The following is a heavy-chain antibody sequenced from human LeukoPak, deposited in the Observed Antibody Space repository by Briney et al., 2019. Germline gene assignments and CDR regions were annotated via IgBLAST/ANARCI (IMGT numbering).Heavy chain of an antibody. V-gene: IGHV3-33*08. CDR2: IWYDGSNK. CDR1: GFTFSSYA. Sequence: GRSLRLSCAASGFTFSSYAMHWVRQAPGKGLEWVAVIWYDGSNKYYADSVKGRFTISRDNSKNTLYLQMNSLRAEDTAVYYCARGGRVGVQLWLLGYWGQGTLVTVSS. CDR3: ARGGRVGVQLWLLGY. D-gene: IGHD5-18*01. J-gene: IGHJ4*02.